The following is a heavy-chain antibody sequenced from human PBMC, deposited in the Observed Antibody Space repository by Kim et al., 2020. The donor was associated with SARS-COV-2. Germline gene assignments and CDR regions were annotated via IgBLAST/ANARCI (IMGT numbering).Heavy chain of an antibody. CDR2: IYYSGST. J-gene: IGHJ5*02. CDR1: GGSISSSSYY. CDR3: ASSGATYSSGWYRVDPTRLNWFDP. V-gene: IGHV4-39*01. Sequence: SETLSLTCTVSGGSISSSSYYWGWIRQPPGKGLEWIGSIYYSGSTYYNPSLKSRVTISVDTSKKQFSLKLSSVTAADTAVYYCASSGATYSSGWYRVDPTRLNWFDPWGQGTLVTVSS. D-gene: IGHD6-19*01.